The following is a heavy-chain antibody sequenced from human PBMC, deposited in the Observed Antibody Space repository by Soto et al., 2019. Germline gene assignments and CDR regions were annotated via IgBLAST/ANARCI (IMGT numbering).Heavy chain of an antibody. D-gene: IGHD3-9*01. CDR2: ISYDGSNK. V-gene: IGHV3-30-3*01. CDR1: GFTFSSYA. J-gene: IGHJ6*02. CDR3: ARLLSAAGMDV. Sequence: GGSLILSCAASGFTFSSYAMHWVRQAPGKGLEWVAVISYDGSNKYYADSVKGRFTISRDNSKNTLYLQMNSLRDEDTAVYYCARLLSAAGMDVWGQGTTVTVSS.